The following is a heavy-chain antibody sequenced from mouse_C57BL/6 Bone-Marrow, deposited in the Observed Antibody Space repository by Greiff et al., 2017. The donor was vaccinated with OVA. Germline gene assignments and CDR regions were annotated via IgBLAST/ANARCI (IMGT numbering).Heavy chain of an antibody. CDR1: GYTFTDYY. J-gene: IGHJ2*01. D-gene: IGHD2-2*01. Sequence: VQLQQSGPELVKPGASVKISCKASGYTFTDYYMNWVKQSHGKSLEWIGDINPNNGGTSYNQKFKGKATLTVDKSSSTAYMELRSLTSEDSAVYYCARGYYGYDVADFDYWGQGTTLTVSS. V-gene: IGHV1-26*01. CDR2: INPNNGGT. CDR3: ARGYYGYDVADFDY.